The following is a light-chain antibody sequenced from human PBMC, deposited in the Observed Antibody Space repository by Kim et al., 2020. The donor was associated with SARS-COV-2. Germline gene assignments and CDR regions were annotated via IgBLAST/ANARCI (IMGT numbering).Light chain of an antibody. Sequence: SVGDRVTITCRASQGISNYLAWYQQKPGKVPKLLIYAASTMQSGVPSRFSGSGAGTDFTLTISSLQPEDVATYYCQKYNSAPPWTFGQGTKVDIK. V-gene: IGKV1-27*01. J-gene: IGKJ1*01. CDR1: QGISNY. CDR3: QKYNSAPPWT. CDR2: AAS.